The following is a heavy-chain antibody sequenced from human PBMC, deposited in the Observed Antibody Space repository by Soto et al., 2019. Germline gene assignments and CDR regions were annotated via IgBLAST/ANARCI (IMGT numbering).Heavy chain of an antibody. V-gene: IGHV4-59*01. J-gene: IGHJ4*02. CDR3: ARRYSSGFDY. CDR2: IYYSGST. CDR1: GGSISSYY. D-gene: IGHD6-19*01. Sequence: PSETLSLTCTVSGGSISSYYWSWIRQPPGKGLEWIGYIYYSGSTNYNPSLKSRVTISVDTSKNQFSLKLSSVTAADTAVYYCARRYSSGFDYWCQGTLVTAPQ.